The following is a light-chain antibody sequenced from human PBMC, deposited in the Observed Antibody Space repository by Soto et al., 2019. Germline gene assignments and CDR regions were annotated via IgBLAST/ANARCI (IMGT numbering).Light chain of an antibody. J-gene: IGKJ1*01. CDR2: KAS. Sequence: DIQMAQSPSALSASVGDRVTRTCRASQSISSWLAWYQQKAGKAPKRLIYKASSLESGVPSRFSGSGSGTEFTLTISSLQPEDFATYYCQQYDSFSVTFGQGTKVDI. CDR3: QQYDSFSVT. V-gene: IGKV1-5*03. CDR1: QSISSW.